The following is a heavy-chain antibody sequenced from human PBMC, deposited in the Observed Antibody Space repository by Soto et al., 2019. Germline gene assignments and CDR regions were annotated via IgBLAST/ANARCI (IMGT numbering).Heavy chain of an antibody. V-gene: IGHV3-23*01. CDR2: ISGSGGST. CDR3: AKDSSGGNWFDP. J-gene: IGHJ5*02. D-gene: IGHD6-19*01. Sequence: EVQLLESGGGLVQPGGSLRLSCAASGFTFSSYAMSWVHQAPGKGLEWVSAISGSGGSTYYADSVKGRFTISRDNSKNTLYLQMNSLRAEDTAVYYCAKDSSGGNWFDPWGQGTLVTVSS. CDR1: GFTFSSYA.